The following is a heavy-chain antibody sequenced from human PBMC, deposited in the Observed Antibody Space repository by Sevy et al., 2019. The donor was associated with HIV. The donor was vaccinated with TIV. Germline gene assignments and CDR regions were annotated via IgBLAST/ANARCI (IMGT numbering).Heavy chain of an antibody. V-gene: IGHV3-30-3*01. CDR3: ARETRSGNDAFDI. D-gene: IGHD1-26*01. CDR2: ISYDGSNK. CDR1: GFTFSSYA. Sequence: GGSLRLSCAASGFTFSSYAMHWVRQAPGKGLEWVAVISYDGSNKYYADSVKGRFTISRDNSKNTLDLQMNSLRAEDTAVYYCARETRSGNDAFDIWGQGTMVTVSS. J-gene: IGHJ3*02.